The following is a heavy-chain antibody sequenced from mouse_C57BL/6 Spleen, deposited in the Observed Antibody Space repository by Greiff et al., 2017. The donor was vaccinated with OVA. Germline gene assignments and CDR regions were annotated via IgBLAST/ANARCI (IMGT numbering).Heavy chain of an antibody. J-gene: IGHJ2*01. CDR1: GYTFTSYW. D-gene: IGHD2-4*01. CDR2: INPSNGGT. CDR3: ARGGDYGGWDYFDY. V-gene: IGHV1-53*01. Sequence: QVQLQQPGTELVKPGASVKLSCKASGYTFTSYWMHWVKQRPGQGLEWIGNINPSNGGTNYNEQFKSKATLTVDKSSRTADMQLSSLTSEDSAVYYCARGGDYGGWDYFDYWGQGTTLTVSS.